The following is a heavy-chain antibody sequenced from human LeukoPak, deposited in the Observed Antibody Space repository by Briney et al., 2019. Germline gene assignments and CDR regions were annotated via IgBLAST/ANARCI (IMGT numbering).Heavy chain of an antibody. CDR1: GFTFSSYW. D-gene: IGHD3-16*02. J-gene: IGHJ4*02. Sequence: GGSLRLSCAASGFTFSSYWMSWVRQAPGKGLEWVANIKQDGSEKYYVDSVKGRFTISRDNAKNSLYLQMSSLRAEDTAVYYCARRGVWGSYRCFDYWGQGTLVTVSS. V-gene: IGHV3-7*01. CDR2: IKQDGSEK. CDR3: ARRGVWGSYRCFDY.